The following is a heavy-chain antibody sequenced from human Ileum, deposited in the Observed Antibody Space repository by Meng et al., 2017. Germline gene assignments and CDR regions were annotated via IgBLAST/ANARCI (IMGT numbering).Heavy chain of an antibody. CDR3: ARVSYNKGSPKFDS. J-gene: IGHJ4*02. CDR1: GDSIRNGNW. Sequence: QVQLQRPGPGLVMPSATLALSFAVSGDSIRNGNWWSWGRQPPGKGLEWIGEIYESGTTNYNPSLKSRVTISVDKSKNEFSLKLSSVTAADTALYYCARVSYNKGSPKFDSWGQGTLVTVSS. D-gene: IGHD1-14*01. V-gene: IGHV4-4*02. CDR2: IYESGTT.